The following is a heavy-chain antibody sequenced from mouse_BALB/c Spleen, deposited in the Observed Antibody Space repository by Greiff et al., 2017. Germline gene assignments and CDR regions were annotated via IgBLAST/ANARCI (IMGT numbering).Heavy chain of an antibody. J-gene: IGHJ3*01. CDR3: ANCLYDYGAY. Sequence: EVMLVESGGGLVKPGGSLKLSCAASGFTFSSYAMSWVRQTPEKRLEWVASISSGGSTYYPDSVKGRFTISRDNARNILYLQMSSLRSEDTAMYYCANCLYDYGAYWGQGTLVTGSA. CDR2: ISSGGST. V-gene: IGHV5-6-5*01. CDR1: GFTFSSYA. D-gene: IGHD2-4*01.